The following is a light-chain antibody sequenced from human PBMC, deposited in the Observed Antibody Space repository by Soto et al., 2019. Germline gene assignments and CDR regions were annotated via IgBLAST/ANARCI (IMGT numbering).Light chain of an antibody. J-gene: IGKJ1*01. Sequence: EIVLTQSPGTLSLSPGERATHSCRASQSVSSSYLSWYQQKPGQTPRLLIYGVSRRATGIPDRFSGSGSGTDFTLTISRLEPEDFAVYYCQHYGSSWLPFGQGTNVDIK. V-gene: IGKV3-20*01. CDR2: GVS. CDR3: QHYGSSWLP. CDR1: QSVSSSY.